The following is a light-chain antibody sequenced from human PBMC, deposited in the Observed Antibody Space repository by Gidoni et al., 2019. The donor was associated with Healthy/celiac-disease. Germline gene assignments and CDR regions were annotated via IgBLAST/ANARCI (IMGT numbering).Light chain of an antibody. J-gene: IGLJ2*01. V-gene: IGLV1-47*01. Sequence: QSVLTQPPSASGTPGQRVTISCSGRSANIGSNYVYWYQQHPGTAPKLLIYRNNQRPSGVPDRCSGAKSGTSASLAISGLRSEDEADYYWAAWDDRLSGPVVGGGTRLTVV. CDR2: RNN. CDR1: SANIGSNY. CDR3: AAWDDRLSGPV.